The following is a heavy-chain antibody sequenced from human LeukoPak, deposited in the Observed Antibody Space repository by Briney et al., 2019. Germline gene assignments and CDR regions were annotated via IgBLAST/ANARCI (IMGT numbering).Heavy chain of an antibody. D-gene: IGHD3-22*01. CDR2: IRSKAYGGTT. CDR3: TREDYDSSGYYLDY. Sequence: PGRSLRLSCTASGFTFGDYAMSWFRQAPGKGLEWVGFIRSKAYGGTTEYAASVKGRFTISRDDSKSIAYLQMSSLKTEDTAVYYCTREDYDSSGYYLDYWGQGTLVTVSS. V-gene: IGHV3-49*03. CDR1: GFTFGDYA. J-gene: IGHJ4*02.